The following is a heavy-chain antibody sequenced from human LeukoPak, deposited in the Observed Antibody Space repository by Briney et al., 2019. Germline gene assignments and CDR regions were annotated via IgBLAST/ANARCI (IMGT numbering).Heavy chain of an antibody. J-gene: IGHJ6*02. CDR2: IYYSGST. CDR1: GGSISSGGYY. D-gene: IGHD3-22*01. Sequence: PSQTLSLTCTVSGGSISSGGYYWSWIRQHPGKGLEWIGYIYYSGSTYYNPSLKSRVTISVDTSKNQFSLKLSSVTAADTAVYYCARVGYYDSSGYHRHGMDVWGQGTTVTVSS. CDR3: ARVGYYDSSGYHRHGMDV. V-gene: IGHV4-31*03.